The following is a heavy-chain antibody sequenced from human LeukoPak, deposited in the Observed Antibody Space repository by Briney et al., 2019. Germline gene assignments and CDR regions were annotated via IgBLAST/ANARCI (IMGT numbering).Heavy chain of an antibody. Sequence: GGSLRLSCAASGSTFGSYSMNWVRQAPGKGLEWVSHISSSSSTIYYADSVKGRFTISRDNAKNSLYLQMNSLRDEDTAVYYCAREDRIRENFDYWGQGTLVTVSS. CDR3: AREDRIRENFDY. J-gene: IGHJ4*02. CDR2: ISSSSSTI. V-gene: IGHV3-48*02. CDR1: GSTFGSYS.